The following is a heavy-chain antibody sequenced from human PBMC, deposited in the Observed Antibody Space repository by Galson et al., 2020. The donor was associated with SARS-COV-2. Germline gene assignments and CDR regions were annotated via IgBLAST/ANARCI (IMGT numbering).Heavy chain of an antibody. CDR1: GFTFSSFG. Sequence: TGGSLRLSCAASGFTFSSFGMSWVRQTPGKGLEWVSGISDGGGSTYYADSVKGRFTISRDNSKNTLYLQMNSLRAKDTAVYYCARGRHFVVSWGQGTLVTVSS. D-gene: IGHD3-22*01. J-gene: IGHJ5*02. CDR3: ARGRHFVVS. V-gene: IGHV3-23*01. CDR2: ISDGGGST.